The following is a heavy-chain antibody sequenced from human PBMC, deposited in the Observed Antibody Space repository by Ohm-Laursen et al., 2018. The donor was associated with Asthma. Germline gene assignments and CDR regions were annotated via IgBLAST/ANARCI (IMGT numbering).Heavy chain of an antibody. V-gene: IGHV3-33*08. CDR2: IWYGGSNK. CDR3: ARDVMEWYLPAFDF. J-gene: IGHJ4*02. D-gene: IGHD3-3*01. Sequence: SLRLSCAASGFTFSNYAIHWVRQAPGKGLEFVAVIWYGGSNKYYADSVNGRFTVSRDDSKNTLYLQMNSLRPDDTAVYYCARDVMEWYLPAFDFWGQGTLVTVSS. CDR1: GFTFSNYA.